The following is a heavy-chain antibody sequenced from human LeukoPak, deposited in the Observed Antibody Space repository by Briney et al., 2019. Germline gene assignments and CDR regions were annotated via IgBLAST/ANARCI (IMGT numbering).Heavy chain of an antibody. CDR3: ARDRYYYDSSGLPLHDAFDI. Sequence: SQTLSLTCAVSGGSISSGGYSWSWIRQPPGEGLEWIGYIYHSGSTYYNPSLKSRVTISVDRSKNQFSLKLSSVTAADTAVYYCARDRYYYDSSGLPLHDAFDIWGQGTMVTVSS. CDR1: GGSISSGGYS. CDR2: IYHSGST. J-gene: IGHJ3*02. V-gene: IGHV4-30-2*01. D-gene: IGHD3-22*01.